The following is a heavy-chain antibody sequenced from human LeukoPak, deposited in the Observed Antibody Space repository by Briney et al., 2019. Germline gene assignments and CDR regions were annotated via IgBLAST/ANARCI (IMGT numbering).Heavy chain of an antibody. CDR1: GFTFSYYW. J-gene: IGHJ4*02. Sequence: GGSLRLSCAASGFTFSYYWMSWVRQAPGKGLEWVAHINQDESQEYSVDSVKGRFTISRGNAKNSLYLQMDSLRAEDTAVYYCARWYTSGWTDYFDYWGQGTLVTVSS. CDR3: ARWYTSGWTDYFDY. D-gene: IGHD6-19*01. V-gene: IGHV3-7*01. CDR2: INQDESQE.